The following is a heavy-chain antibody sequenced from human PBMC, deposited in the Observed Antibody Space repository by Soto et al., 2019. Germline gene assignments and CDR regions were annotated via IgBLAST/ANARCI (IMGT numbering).Heavy chain of an antibody. CDR2: INGDGSST. J-gene: IGHJ6*02. CDR1: GFTFSNYW. CDR3: ARGLRGYYGKDV. Sequence: EVQLEESGGGLVQPGGSLRLSCAASGFTFSNYWMHWVRQGPGKGLVWVSRINGDGSSTNYADSVKGRFTISRDSAKNTVYLQMSSLRAEDTAMYYCARGLRGYYGKDVWGQGTTVTVSS. D-gene: IGHD3-10*01. V-gene: IGHV3-74*01.